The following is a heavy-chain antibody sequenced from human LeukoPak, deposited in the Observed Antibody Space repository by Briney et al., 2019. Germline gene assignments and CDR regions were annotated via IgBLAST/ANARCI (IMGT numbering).Heavy chain of an antibody. D-gene: IGHD5-18*01. V-gene: IGHV4-31*03. CDR3: ARVRRGYSYGYGDY. CDR2: IYYSGST. Sequence: SETLSLTCTVSGGSISSGGYYWSWIRQHPGKGLEWIGYIYYSGSTYYNPSLKSRVTISVDTSKNQFSLKLSSVTAADTAVYYCARVRRGYSYGYGDYWGQGTLATVSS. CDR1: GGSISSGGYY. J-gene: IGHJ4*02.